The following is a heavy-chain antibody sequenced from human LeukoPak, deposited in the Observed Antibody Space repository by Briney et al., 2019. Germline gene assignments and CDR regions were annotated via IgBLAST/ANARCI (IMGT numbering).Heavy chain of an antibody. Sequence: GGSLRLSCAASGFTFSSYAMNWVRQAPGKGLEWVAVISYDGSNKYYADSVKGRFTISRDNSKNTLYLQMNSLRAEDTAVYYCARGQDNWNSAFDYWGQGTLVTVSS. CDR1: GFTFSSYA. CDR2: ISYDGSNK. CDR3: ARGQDNWNSAFDY. J-gene: IGHJ4*02. D-gene: IGHD1-7*01. V-gene: IGHV3-30-3*01.